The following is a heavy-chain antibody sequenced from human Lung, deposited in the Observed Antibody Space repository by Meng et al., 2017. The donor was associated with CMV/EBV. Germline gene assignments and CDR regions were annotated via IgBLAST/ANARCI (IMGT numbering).Heavy chain of an antibody. J-gene: IGHJ5*02. CDR2: IIPIFGTA. D-gene: IGHD2-2*01. CDR3: AGAQDIVVVPAAKGTDPYNWFDP. V-gene: IGHV1-69*05. CDR1: A. Sequence: AISWVRQDPGQGLEWMGGIIPIFGTANYAQKFQGRVTITTDESTSTAYMELSSLRSEDTAVYYCAGAQDIVVVPAAKGTDPYNWFDPWGQGTLVTVSS.